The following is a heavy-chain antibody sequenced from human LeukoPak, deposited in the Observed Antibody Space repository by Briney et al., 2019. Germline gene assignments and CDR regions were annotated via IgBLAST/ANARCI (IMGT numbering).Heavy chain of an antibody. Sequence: ASVKVSCKASGYTFTGYYMHWVRQAPGQGLEWMGRINPNSGGTNYAQKFQGRVTMTRDTSNSRAYMELSRLRSDDTAVYYCARLVVPAAMAMAVDYWGQGTLVTVSS. CDR3: ARLVVPAAMAMAVDY. CDR1: GYTFTGYY. V-gene: IGHV1-2*06. J-gene: IGHJ4*02. CDR2: INPNSGGT. D-gene: IGHD2-2*01.